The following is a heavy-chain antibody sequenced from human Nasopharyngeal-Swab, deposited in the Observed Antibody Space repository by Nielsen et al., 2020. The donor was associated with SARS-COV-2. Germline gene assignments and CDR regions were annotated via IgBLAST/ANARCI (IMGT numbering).Heavy chain of an antibody. J-gene: IGHJ4*02. D-gene: IGHD3-10*01. CDR2: ISVAGART. Sequence: GESVKMSCGGYGFSFRSYVVRWVSLAPGKGVEWVSAISVAGARTYYADAVKGRFTISRDNSKNTVSLQMNSLRAEDTAVYYCAKAGGYYYGSGRLYSDYWGQGTLVTVSS. CDR3: AKAGGYYYGSGRLYSDY. CDR1: GFSFRSYV. V-gene: IGHV3-23*01.